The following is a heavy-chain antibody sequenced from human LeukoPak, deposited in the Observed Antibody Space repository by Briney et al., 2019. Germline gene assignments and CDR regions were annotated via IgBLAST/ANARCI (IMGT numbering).Heavy chain of an antibody. Sequence: SETLSLTCALSGGSISSGGYSWSWIRQPPGKGLEWIGYIYHSGSTYNNPSLKSRVTISVDRSQNQFSLKLSSVTAADTAVYYCAKNGHYYDSVRGWFDPWGQGTLVTVSS. CDR1: GGSISSGGYS. D-gene: IGHD3-10*01. V-gene: IGHV4-30-2*01. CDR3: AKNGHYYDSVRGWFDP. J-gene: IGHJ5*02. CDR2: IYHSGST.